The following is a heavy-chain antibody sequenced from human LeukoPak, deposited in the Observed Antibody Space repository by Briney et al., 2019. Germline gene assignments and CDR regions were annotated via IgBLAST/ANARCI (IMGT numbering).Heavy chain of an antibody. Sequence: SVKVSCKASGGTFSSYAISWVRQAPGQGLEWMGGIIPIFGTANYAQKFQGRVTITADESTSTAYMELSSLRSEDTAVYYCARGWFGELLPNHDAFDIWGQGTMVTVS. J-gene: IGHJ3*02. CDR1: GGTFSSYA. CDR3: ARGWFGELLPNHDAFDI. V-gene: IGHV1-69*13. CDR2: IIPIFGTA. D-gene: IGHD3-10*01.